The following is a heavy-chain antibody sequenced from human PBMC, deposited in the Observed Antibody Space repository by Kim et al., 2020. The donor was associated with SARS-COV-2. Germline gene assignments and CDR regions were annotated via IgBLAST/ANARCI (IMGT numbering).Heavy chain of an antibody. Sequence: ASVKVSCKTSGYNFTSYAVHWVRQAPGQRLEWMGWINPGNGNAKYSQNFQARVALTRDTSASTVYMEGTSLRYEDTAVYYCARWGGLGVAGSFSDHWGQGTLVTVSS. CDR2: INPGNGNA. J-gene: IGHJ4*02. V-gene: IGHV1-3*01. CDR3: ARWGGLGVAGSFSDH. CDR1: GYNFTSYA. D-gene: IGHD6-19*01.